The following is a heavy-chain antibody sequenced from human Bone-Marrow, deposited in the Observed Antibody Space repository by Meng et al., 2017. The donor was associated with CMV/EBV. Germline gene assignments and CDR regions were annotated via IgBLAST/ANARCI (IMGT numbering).Heavy chain of an antibody. CDR3: ARRSSSFDY. Sequence: GGSLRLSCVASGFTFSSYWMTWVRQAPGKGLEWVANIKRDGSEKYYVGSVRGRFTISRDNAKNSPYLRMNSLRAEDTAVYYCARRSSSFDYWGQGTLVTVSS. D-gene: IGHD6-6*01. CDR2: IKRDGSEK. V-gene: IGHV3-7*01. CDR1: GFTFSSYW. J-gene: IGHJ4*02.